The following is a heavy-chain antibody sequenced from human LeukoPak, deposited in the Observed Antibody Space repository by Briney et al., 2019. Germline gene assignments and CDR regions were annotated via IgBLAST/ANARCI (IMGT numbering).Heavy chain of an antibody. CDR1: GGSVSDYY. CDR3: ARHPSGRMWLQQGGWFDP. D-gene: IGHD5-24*01. Sequence: PSETLSLTCTISGGSVSDYYWSWIRQSPGRGLEWIGYIYYTGSTTYNPSLKSRVTMSADTSKNQFSLKLSSVTAADTAVYYCARHPSGRMWLQQGGWFDPWGQGTLVTVSS. J-gene: IGHJ5*02. V-gene: IGHV4-59*08. CDR2: IYYTGST.